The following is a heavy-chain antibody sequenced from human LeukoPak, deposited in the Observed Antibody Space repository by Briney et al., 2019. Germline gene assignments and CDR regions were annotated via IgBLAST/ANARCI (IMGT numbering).Heavy chain of an antibody. J-gene: IGHJ3*02. CDR3: AKDYRAAAGAGSAFDI. D-gene: IGHD6-13*01. V-gene: IGHV3-9*01. Sequence: AGRSLRLSCAASGFTFDDYAMHWVRQAPGKGLEWVSGISWNSGSIGYADSVKGRFTISRDNAKNSLYLQMNSLRTEDTALYYCAKDYRAAAGAGSAFDIWGQGTLVTVSS. CDR2: ISWNSGSI. CDR1: GFTFDDYA.